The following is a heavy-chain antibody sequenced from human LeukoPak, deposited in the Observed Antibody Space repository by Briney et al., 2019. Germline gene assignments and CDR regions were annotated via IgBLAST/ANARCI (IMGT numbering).Heavy chain of an antibody. V-gene: IGHV3-48*03. Sequence: PGGSLRLSCAASGFTFSSYEMNWVRQAPGKGLEWVSYISSSGSTIYYADSVKGRFTISRDNAKNSLYLQMNSPRAEDTAVYYCARASAVTTGQSFDYWGQGTLVTVSS. J-gene: IGHJ4*02. CDR2: ISSSGSTI. D-gene: IGHD4-11*01. CDR3: ARASAVTTGQSFDY. CDR1: GFTFSSYE.